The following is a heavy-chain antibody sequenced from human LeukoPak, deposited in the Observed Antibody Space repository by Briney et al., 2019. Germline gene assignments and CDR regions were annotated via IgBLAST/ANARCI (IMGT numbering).Heavy chain of an antibody. Sequence: SETLSLTCGVSGGSFSGHYWTWLRQTPGKGLEWMGEINHGGVTNYNPSLKSRDSISIDTSTNESSLNMSSVTAADTGIYYCARGRNWQTFYHYYMDVWGKGATVTVS. CDR2: INHGGVT. D-gene: IGHD1-14*01. J-gene: IGHJ6*03. V-gene: IGHV4-34*01. CDR1: GGSFSGHY. CDR3: ARGRNWQTFYHYYMDV.